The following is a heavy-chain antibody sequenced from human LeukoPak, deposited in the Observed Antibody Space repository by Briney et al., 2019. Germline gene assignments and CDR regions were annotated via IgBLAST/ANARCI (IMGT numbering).Heavy chain of an antibody. CDR1: GYTFTGYY. D-gene: IGHD3-22*01. Sequence: GASVKVSCKASGYTFTGYYMHWVRQAPGQGLEWMGWINPNSGGTNYAQKFQGRVTMTRDTSISTAYMELSRLRSDDTAVYYCAAPGYYYDSSGYSYNWSDPWGQGTLVTVSS. V-gene: IGHV1-2*02. J-gene: IGHJ5*02. CDR2: INPNSGGT. CDR3: AAPGYYYDSSGYSYNWSDP.